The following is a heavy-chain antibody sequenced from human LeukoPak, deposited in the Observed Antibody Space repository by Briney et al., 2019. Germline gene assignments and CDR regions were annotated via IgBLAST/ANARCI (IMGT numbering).Heavy chain of an antibody. CDR3: AANPLRFDP. CDR2: INTNTGNP. CDR1: GYSFSSYA. V-gene: IGHV7-4-1*02. J-gene: IGHJ5*02. Sequence: ASVKVSCTASGYSFSSYAMNWVRQAPGQGLEWMGWINTNTGNPTYAQGFTGRFVFSLDTSVSTAYLQISSLKAEDTAVYYCAANPLRFDPWGQGTLVIVSS.